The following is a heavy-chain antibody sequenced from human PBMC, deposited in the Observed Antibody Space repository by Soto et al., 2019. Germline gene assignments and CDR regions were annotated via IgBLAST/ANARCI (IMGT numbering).Heavy chain of an antibody. D-gene: IGHD3-10*01. CDR2: INAGGGLT. V-gene: IGHV3-23*01. Sequence: GGSLRLSCAASVFIFSNYAMSWVRQAPGTGLRWVSTINAGGGLTYHADSEKGRFSISRDNSKNTLFLQMNSLRSDDTAIYYCARMATLGSLNWFDPWGPGTLVTVSS. J-gene: IGHJ5*02. CDR1: VFIFSNYA. CDR3: ARMATLGSLNWFDP.